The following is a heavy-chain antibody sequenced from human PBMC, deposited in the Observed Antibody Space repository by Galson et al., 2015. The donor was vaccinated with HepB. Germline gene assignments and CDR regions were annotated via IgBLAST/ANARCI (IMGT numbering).Heavy chain of an antibody. J-gene: IGHJ6*02. Sequence: SLRLSCAASGFTFSRFAMTWVRQAPGKGLEWVSAISGSADSTYYADSVKGRFTISRDNSKDTLYLQMNSLRGEDTAVYYCAKDSLPAAPLGYYGLGVWGQGTTVTVSS. CDR2: ISGSADST. D-gene: IGHD2-2*01. CDR3: AKDSLPAAPLGYYGLGV. V-gene: IGHV3-23*01. CDR1: GFTFSRFA.